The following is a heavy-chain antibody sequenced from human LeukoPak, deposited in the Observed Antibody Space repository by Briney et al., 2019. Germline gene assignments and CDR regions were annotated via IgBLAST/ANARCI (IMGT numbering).Heavy chain of an antibody. J-gene: IGHJ4*02. CDR2: ISSSSSST. CDR3: ARDSSAYGAFDS. D-gene: IGHD3-22*01. Sequence: GGSLRLSCAASGFTFSSFSMNWVRQAPGKGLEWISYISSSSSSTYYADSVKGRFTISRDNAKNSLYLQMNSLRAEDRAVYYCARDSSAYGAFDSWGQGTLVAVSS. CDR1: GFTFSSFS. V-gene: IGHV3-48*04.